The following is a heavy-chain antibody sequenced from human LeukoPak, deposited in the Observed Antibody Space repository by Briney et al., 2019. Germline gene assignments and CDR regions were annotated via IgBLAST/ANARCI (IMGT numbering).Heavy chain of an antibody. CDR2: INPAGGSP. V-gene: IGHV1-46*01. CDR1: VYTFTRYY. Sequence: ASVNVSCTASVYTFTRYYIQWVRQAPGQGLEWMGIINPAGGSPTYPHKPQGTRLTLTRDTSTSTVYMELSSLRSEDTAVYYCARGRGVHDSHTYDYLDYWGQGSLVTVSS. J-gene: IGHJ4*02. D-gene: IGHD3-22*01. CDR3: ARGRGVHDSHTYDYLDY.